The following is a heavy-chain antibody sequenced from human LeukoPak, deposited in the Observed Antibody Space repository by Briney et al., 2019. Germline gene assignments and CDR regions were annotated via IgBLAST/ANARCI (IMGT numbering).Heavy chain of an antibody. V-gene: IGHV3-74*01. CDR2: IKSDGTST. CDR1: GLTFNSYW. CDR3: AELGITMIGGV. D-gene: IGHD3-10*02. Sequence: GGSLRLSCAVSGLTFNSYWIHWVRQAPGKGLVWVSHIKSDGTSTSYADSVKGRFTISRDNAKNSLYLQMNSLRAEDTAVYYCAELGITMIGGVWGKGTTVTISS. J-gene: IGHJ6*04.